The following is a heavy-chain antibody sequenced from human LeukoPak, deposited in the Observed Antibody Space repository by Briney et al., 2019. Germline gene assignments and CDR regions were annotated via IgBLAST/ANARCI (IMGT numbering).Heavy chain of an antibody. CDR2: ISTSSSYI. CDR1: GFTFSSYS. CDR3: VRAHHPGGWFDP. Sequence: GGSLRLSCTASGFTFSSYSMSWVRQAPGKGLEWVSSISTSSSYIYYAGSVKGRFTISRDNARNSLYLQMNSLTAEDTAVHYCVRAHHPGGWFDPWGQGTLVTVSS. J-gene: IGHJ5*02. D-gene: IGHD3-10*01. V-gene: IGHV3-21*01.